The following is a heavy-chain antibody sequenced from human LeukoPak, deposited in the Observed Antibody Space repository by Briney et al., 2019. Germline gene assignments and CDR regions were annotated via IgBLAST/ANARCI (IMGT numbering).Heavy chain of an antibody. CDR1: GFTFSSYE. CDR3: AAIEWFGDHWKR. D-gene: IGHD3-10*01. J-gene: IGHJ4*02. V-gene: IGHV3-23*01. Sequence: PGGSLRLSCAASGFTFSSYEMSWVRQAPGKGLEWVSAISGSGGSTYYADSVRGRFTISRDNSKNSLYLQMNSLRVEDTAIYYCAAIEWFGDHWKRWGQGTLVTVSS. CDR2: ISGSGGST.